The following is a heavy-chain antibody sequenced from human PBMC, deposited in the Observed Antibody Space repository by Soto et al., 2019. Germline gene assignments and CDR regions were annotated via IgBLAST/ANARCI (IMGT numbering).Heavy chain of an antibody. CDR2: ISGSGDNT. Sequence: EVQLLESGGGLVQPGGSLRLSCGFTFSTYAMSWVRQAPGKGMEWISGISGSGDNTYYAESVKGRFTISRDNYKNKLYLQMNSRRTEYTAVYYCAKVGSSSGWYHYFDYWGQGTLVTVSS. CDR1: FTFSTYA. CDR3: AKVGSSSGWYHYFDY. D-gene: IGHD6-19*01. V-gene: IGHV3-23*01. J-gene: IGHJ4*02.